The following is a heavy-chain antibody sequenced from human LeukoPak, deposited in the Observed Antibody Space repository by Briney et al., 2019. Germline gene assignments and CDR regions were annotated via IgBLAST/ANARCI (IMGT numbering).Heavy chain of an antibody. D-gene: IGHD6-19*01. CDR2: ISAYNGHT. V-gene: IGHV1-18*01. CDR3: ARDKDLGAVAGTFDY. Sequence: ASVKVSCKASGFTFSTYGISWVRQAPGQGLEWMGWISAYNGHTNYAQKFQGRVTMTTDTSTSTAYMELTSLTSDDTAVYYCARDKDLGAVAGTFDYWGQGTLVTVSS. CDR1: GFTFSTYG. J-gene: IGHJ4*02.